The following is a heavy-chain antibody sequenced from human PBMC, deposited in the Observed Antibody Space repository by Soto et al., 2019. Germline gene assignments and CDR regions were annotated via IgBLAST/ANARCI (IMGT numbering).Heavy chain of an antibody. Sequence: GGSLRLSCAASGVTFSIYAMHWVRQAPGKGLEWLASISHDGNNRYYAGSVRGRFTISRDNSKNTLYLQMNSLRAEDTAVYYCAREDGGALYYYGMDVWGQGTTVTVSS. CDR3: AREDGGALYYYGMDV. CDR2: ISHDGNNR. V-gene: IGHV3-30-3*01. CDR1: GVTFSIYA. D-gene: IGHD3-16*01. J-gene: IGHJ6*02.